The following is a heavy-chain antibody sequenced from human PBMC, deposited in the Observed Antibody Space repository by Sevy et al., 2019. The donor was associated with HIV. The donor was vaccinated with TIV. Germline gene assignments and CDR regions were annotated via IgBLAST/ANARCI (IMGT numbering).Heavy chain of an antibody. V-gene: IGHV3-21*01. CDR1: GFTFSSDS. Sequence: GGSLRLSCAASGFTFSSDSMNWVHQAPGKGLEWVSSISSSSSYIYYADSVKGRFTISRDNAKNSLYLQMNSLRAEDTAVYYCARDLRSSRMGAFDYWGQGTLVTVSS. J-gene: IGHJ4*02. CDR3: ARDLRSSRMGAFDY. D-gene: IGHD6-6*01. CDR2: ISSSSSYI.